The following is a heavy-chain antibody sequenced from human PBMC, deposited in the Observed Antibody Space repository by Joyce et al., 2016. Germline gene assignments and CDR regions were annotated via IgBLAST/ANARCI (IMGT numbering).Heavy chain of an antibody. Sequence: EVQLVESGGGLVQPGRSLRLSCAASGFTFDDYAMHWVRQAPGKGLGWVSGISWNSGSIGYADSVKGRFTISRDNAKNSLYLQMNSLRAEDTALYYCAKDIRSYGGSYYYYALDVWGQGTTVTVSS. CDR1: GFTFDDYA. V-gene: IGHV3-9*01. D-gene: IGHD4-23*01. CDR2: ISWNSGSI. J-gene: IGHJ6*02. CDR3: AKDIRSYGGSYYYYALDV.